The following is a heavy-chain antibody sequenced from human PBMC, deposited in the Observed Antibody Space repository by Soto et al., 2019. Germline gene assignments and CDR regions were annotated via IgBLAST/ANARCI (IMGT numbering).Heavy chain of an antibody. J-gene: IGHJ4*02. CDR2: IKEDGSGK. D-gene: IGHD3-10*02. Sequence: EVQLVESGGGLVQPGGSLRLSCAASGFTFSSYWMTWVRQAPGKGLEWVANIKEDGSGKYYVDSVKGRFTISRDNTKISLYLQLNSLRAEDTATYYCVKAWYNDVWGYYFDYWGQGTLVTVSS. V-gene: IGHV3-7*01. CDR3: VKAWYNDVWGYYFDY. CDR1: GFTFSSYW.